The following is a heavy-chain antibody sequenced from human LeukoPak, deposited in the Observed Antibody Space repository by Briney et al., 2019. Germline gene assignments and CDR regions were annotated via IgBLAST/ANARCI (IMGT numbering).Heavy chain of an antibody. CDR2: ISSSSSYI. Sequence: PGRSLRLSCAASGFTFSSFGMNWVRQAPGKGLEWVSSISSSSSYIYYADSVKGRFTISRDNAKNSLYLQMNSLRAEDTAVYYCARVTMVRGVNPFDYWGQGTLVTVSS. D-gene: IGHD3-10*01. CDR3: ARVTMVRGVNPFDY. J-gene: IGHJ4*02. V-gene: IGHV3-21*01. CDR1: GFTFSSFG.